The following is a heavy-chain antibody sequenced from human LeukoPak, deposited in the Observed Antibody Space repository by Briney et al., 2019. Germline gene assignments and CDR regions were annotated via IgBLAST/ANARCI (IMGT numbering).Heavy chain of an antibody. Sequence: TGGSLRLSCAASGFTFSSYSMNWVRQAPGKGLEWASYISSSSSTIYYADSVKGRFTISRDNAKNSLYLQMNSLKTEDTAVYYCTTEGVVTHREYYFDYWGQGTLVTVSS. CDR2: ISSSSSTI. V-gene: IGHV3-48*01. CDR3: TTEGVVTHREYYFDY. CDR1: GFTFSSYS. D-gene: IGHD4-23*01. J-gene: IGHJ4*02.